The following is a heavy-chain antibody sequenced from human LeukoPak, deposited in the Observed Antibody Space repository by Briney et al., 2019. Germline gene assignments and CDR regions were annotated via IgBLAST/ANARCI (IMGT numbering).Heavy chain of an antibody. CDR1: GYSFTTDW. CDR3: ARQQWSERCFNL. Sequence: GESLQFSCKGSGYSFTTDWIGWVRQMPGKGLEWMGVIYPGDSDTRYSPSFQGRVTISADKSVNTPYLQWISLKASDSAIYYCARQQWSERCFNLWGRGTLVTVSS. CDR2: IYPGDSDT. J-gene: IGHJ2*01. D-gene: IGHD6-19*01. V-gene: IGHV5-51*01.